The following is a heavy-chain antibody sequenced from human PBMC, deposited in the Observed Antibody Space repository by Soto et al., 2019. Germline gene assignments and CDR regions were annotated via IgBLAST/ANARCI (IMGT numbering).Heavy chain of an antibody. CDR1: GFTFSDHY. CDR2: TRNKANSYTT. V-gene: IGHV3-72*01. Sequence: GSLRLSCAASGFTFSDHYMDWVRQAPGKGLEWVGRTRNKANSYTTEYAASVKGRFTISRDDSKNSLYLQMNSLKTEDTAVYYCARDLVVVAAMDYYMDVWGKGTTVTVSS. CDR3: ARDLVVVAAMDYYMDV. D-gene: IGHD2-15*01. J-gene: IGHJ6*03.